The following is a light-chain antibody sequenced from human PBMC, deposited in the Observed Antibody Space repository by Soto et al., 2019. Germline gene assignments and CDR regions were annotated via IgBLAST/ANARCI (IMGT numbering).Light chain of an antibody. CDR1: QGISSY. J-gene: IGKJ5*01. CDR3: QQLNSYP. CDR2: AAS. Sequence: DIQLTQSPSFLSASVGDRVTITCRASQGISSYLAWYQQNPGKAPKLLIYAASTLQSGVPSRFSGSGSGTEFTLTIRSLQPEDFATYYCQQLNSYPLGQGTRLEIK. V-gene: IGKV1-9*01.